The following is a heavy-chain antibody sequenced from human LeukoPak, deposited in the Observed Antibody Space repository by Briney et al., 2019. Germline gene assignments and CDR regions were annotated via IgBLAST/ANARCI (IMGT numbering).Heavy chain of an antibody. J-gene: IGHJ4*02. CDR1: GYRFSTNM. Sequence: GGSLRLSCVVSGYRFSTNMMTWVRQAPGKGLEWVATILPGGKESYRVDSVKGRFTISRDNAKNSLFLQMNSLRVDDTAVYYCLSAHGYWGQGTLVTVSS. V-gene: IGHV3-7*01. CDR3: LSAHGY. CDR2: ILPGGKES.